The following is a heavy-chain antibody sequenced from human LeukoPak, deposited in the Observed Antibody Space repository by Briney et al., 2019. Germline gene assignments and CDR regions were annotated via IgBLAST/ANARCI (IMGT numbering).Heavy chain of an antibody. CDR2: ISPYNGNT. J-gene: IGHJ2*01. D-gene: IGHD2/OR15-2a*01. CDR3: ARDNTWYFDL. Sequence: ASVKVSCTASGYTFSSYAITWVRQAPGQGLEWMGWISPYNGNTDSAQKFQDRVTMTTDTSTSAAYMELRSLRPDDTAVYYCARDNTWYFDLWGRGTLVTVSS. CDR1: GYTFSSYA. V-gene: IGHV1-18*01.